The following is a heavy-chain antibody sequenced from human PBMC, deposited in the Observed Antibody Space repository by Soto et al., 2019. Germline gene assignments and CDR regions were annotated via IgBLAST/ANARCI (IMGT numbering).Heavy chain of an antibody. D-gene: IGHD2-2*01. V-gene: IGHV4-30-4*01. J-gene: IGHJ4*02. CDR1: GDSISSGDYY. Sequence: PSETLSLTCTVSGDSISSGDYYWSWIRQPPGKGLEWIGCIYYSGNTNYNPSLKSRVTILIDMSKNQFSLSLRYVTAADTAVYYCARGLGFCSDTTCYPSQGVDYWAQGTLVTVSS. CDR3: ARGLGFCSDTTCYPSQGVDY. CDR2: IYYSGNT.